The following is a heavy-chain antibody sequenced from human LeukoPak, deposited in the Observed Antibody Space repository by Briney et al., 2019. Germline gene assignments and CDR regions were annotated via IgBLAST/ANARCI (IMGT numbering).Heavy chain of an antibody. CDR1: GYTFTSYG. Sequence: ASVKVSCKASGYTFTSYGISWVRQAPGQGLEWMGWISAYNGKTNYAQKLKGRVNMTTDTSTSTAYMELRSLRSDDTAVYYCARDRAAAGQRVFDYWGQGTLVTVSS. V-gene: IGHV1-18*01. CDR2: ISAYNGKT. J-gene: IGHJ4*02. CDR3: ARDRAAAGQRVFDY. D-gene: IGHD6-13*01.